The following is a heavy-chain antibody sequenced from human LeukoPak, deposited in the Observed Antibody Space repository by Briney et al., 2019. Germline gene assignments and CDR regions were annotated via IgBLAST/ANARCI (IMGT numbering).Heavy chain of an antibody. CDR1: GYTFTSYG. CDR2: ISAYNGNT. Sequence: ASVKVSCKVSGYTFTSYGVSWVRQAPGQGLEWMGWISAYNGNTNYAQKLQGRVTMTTDTSTSTAYMELRSLRSDDTAVYYCARVVDDPHGGYFDYWGQGTLVTVSS. V-gene: IGHV1-18*01. J-gene: IGHJ4*02. CDR3: ARVVDDPHGGYFDY. D-gene: IGHD3-16*01.